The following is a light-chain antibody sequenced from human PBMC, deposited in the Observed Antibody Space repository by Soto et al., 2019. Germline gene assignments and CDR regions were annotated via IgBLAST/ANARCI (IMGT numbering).Light chain of an antibody. Sequence: QSVLTQPPSVSGAPGQRVTISCTGSSSNIGAGYDVHWYQQLPGTAPKLLIYGNSNRPSGVPDGFSGSKSGTSASLAITGLQAEDEADYYCQSYDSSLSGVVFGGGTKRTVL. CDR2: GNS. CDR3: QSYDSSLSGVV. J-gene: IGLJ2*01. CDR1: SSNIGAGYD. V-gene: IGLV1-40*01.